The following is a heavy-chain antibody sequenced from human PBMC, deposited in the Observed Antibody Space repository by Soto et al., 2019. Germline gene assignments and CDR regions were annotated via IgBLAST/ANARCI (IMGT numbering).Heavy chain of an antibody. Sequence: EVQLVESGGGLVQPGGSLRLSCAASGFTVSSNYMSWVRQAPGKGLEWVSVIYSGGSTYYADSVKGRFTISRDNSKNTLYLQMNSLRAEATAVYYCARVGTIFGADLFDYWGQGTLVTVSS. CDR2: IYSGGST. CDR1: GFTVSSNY. J-gene: IGHJ4*02. V-gene: IGHV3-66*01. D-gene: IGHD3-3*01. CDR3: ARVGTIFGADLFDY.